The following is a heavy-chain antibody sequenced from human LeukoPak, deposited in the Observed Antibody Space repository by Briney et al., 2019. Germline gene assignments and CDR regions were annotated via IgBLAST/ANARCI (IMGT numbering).Heavy chain of an antibody. V-gene: IGHV3-21*01. D-gene: IGHD2-15*01. Sequence: GGSLRLSCAASGLTFSSYSMNWVRQVPGKGLEWVSSISGSSSYIYYADSVKGRFTISRDNAKKSLWLLMNSLRAEDTAVYYCAIGYCSSDNCPDYWGQGTLVTVSS. J-gene: IGHJ4*02. CDR1: GLTFSSYS. CDR3: AIGYCSSDNCPDY. CDR2: ISGSSSYI.